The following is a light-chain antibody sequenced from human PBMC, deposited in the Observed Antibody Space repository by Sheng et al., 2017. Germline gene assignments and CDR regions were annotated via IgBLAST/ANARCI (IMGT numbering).Light chain of an antibody. Sequence: SSELTQPPSVSVSPGQTARITCSGDILPNQYAYWYQQKPGQAPVLVIHKDRERPSGISERFSGSTSGTTVTLTISGVQAEDEADYYCQAGDRGLTYFFGGWTKLTVL. J-gene: IGLJ2*01. V-gene: IGLV3-25*03. CDR3: QAGDRGLTYF. CDR1: ILPNQY. CDR2: KDR.